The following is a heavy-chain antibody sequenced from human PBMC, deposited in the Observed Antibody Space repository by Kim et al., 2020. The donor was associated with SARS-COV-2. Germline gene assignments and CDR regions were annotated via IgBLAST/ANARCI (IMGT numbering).Heavy chain of an antibody. D-gene: IGHD3-10*01. CDR3: ARRMGSYYYGMDV. Sequence: YDDSVKGRFTISRDNSKNTLYLQMNSLRAEDTAVYYCARRMGSYYYGMDVWGQGTTVTVSS. V-gene: IGHV3-30*01. J-gene: IGHJ6*02.